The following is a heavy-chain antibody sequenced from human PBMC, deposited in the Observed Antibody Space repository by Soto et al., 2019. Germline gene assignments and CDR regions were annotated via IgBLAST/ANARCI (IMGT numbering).Heavy chain of an antibody. Sequence: PGGSLRLSCAASGFTFSSYAMNCVRQAPVKGSDWVSAISGSGGSTYYADSVKGRFTISRDNSKHTLYLQLNSLRPEETAVYYCAKEMGPRVPATKDYGMDVWGQGTTVTVSS. CDR2: ISGSGGST. J-gene: IGHJ6*02. CDR3: AKEMGPRVPATKDYGMDV. D-gene: IGHD2-2*01. CDR1: GFTFSSYA. V-gene: IGHV3-23*01.